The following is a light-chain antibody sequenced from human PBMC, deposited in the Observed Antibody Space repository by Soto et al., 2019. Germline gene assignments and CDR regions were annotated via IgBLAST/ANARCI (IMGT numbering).Light chain of an antibody. CDR2: EVS. CDR3: SSYTSSSTSYV. V-gene: IGLV2-14*01. CDR1: SSGVGVYNY. J-gene: IGLJ1*01. Sequence: QSALTQPASVSGSPGQSITISCTGTSSGVGVYNYVSWYQQHPGKAPKLMIYEVSNRPSGVSNRFSGSKSGNTASLIISGLQAEDEADYYCSSYTSSSTSYVFGTGTKVTVL.